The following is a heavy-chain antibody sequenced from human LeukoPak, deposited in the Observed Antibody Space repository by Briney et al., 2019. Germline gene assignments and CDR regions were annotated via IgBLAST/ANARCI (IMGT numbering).Heavy chain of an antibody. CDR1: GFTFGDFY. J-gene: IGHJ4*02. V-gene: IGHV3-11*01. D-gene: IGHD5-18*01. CDR3: AKEHTYGMI. Sequence: PGGTLTLSCAASGFTFGDFYMTWLRQPPGKGPEWLSYVSMNGTDMDYADSVRGRFTISRDNAKDTRYLQMNSLGAEDTAIYHSAKEHTYGMIWGKGTEVTVSS. CDR2: VSMNGTDM.